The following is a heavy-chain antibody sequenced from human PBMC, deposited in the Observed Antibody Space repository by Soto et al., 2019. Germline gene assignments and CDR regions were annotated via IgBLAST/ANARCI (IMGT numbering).Heavy chain of an antibody. CDR2: INEDGNKQ. CDR3: ATRAGAPAD. Sequence: PGGSRRLSCAASGFSFNTYWMIWIRQAPGKGLEWVANINEDGNKQNYVDSVRGRFTISRDNAKTSVHLQMNSLRVEDTAVYYCATRAGAPADWGQGTLVTVSS. J-gene: IGHJ4*02. CDR1: GFSFNTYW. V-gene: IGHV3-7*01. D-gene: IGHD6-25*01.